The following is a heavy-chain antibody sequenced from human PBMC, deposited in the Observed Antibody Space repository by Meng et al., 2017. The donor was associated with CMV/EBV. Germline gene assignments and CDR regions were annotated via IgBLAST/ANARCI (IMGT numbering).Heavy chain of an antibody. CDR2: IYYSGGT. V-gene: IGHV4-39*01. D-gene: IGHD4-17*01. Sequence: SETLSPTCTISGGSTSSTSHYGGWIRERPGKGLEWIGSIYYSGGTYYNPSLKSRVTISVDTSKNQFSLKLSFVTAADTAVYYCASQITDIYGDLYYYYYYGMDVWGQGTTVTVSS. CDR3: ASQITDIYGDLYYYYYYGMDV. CDR1: GGSTSSTSHY. J-gene: IGHJ6*02.